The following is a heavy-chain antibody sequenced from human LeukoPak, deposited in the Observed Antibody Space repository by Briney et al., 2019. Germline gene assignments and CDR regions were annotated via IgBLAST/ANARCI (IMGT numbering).Heavy chain of an antibody. CDR2: ISGSGGSP. Sequence: GGSLRLSCVASGFTFDDYAMHWVRQAPGKGLEWVSAISGSGGSPYYADSVKGRFTISRDNSKNTLYLQMNSLRAEDTAVYYCAKSMDGVVPAAISDYWGQGTLVTVSS. J-gene: IGHJ4*02. V-gene: IGHV3-23*01. CDR3: AKSMDGVVPAAISDY. D-gene: IGHD2-2*01. CDR1: GFTFDDYA.